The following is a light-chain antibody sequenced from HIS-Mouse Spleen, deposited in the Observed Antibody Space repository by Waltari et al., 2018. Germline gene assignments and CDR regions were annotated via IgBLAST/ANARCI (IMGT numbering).Light chain of an antibody. J-gene: IGLJ2*01. Sequence: QSALTQPASVSGSPGQSITIPCTGTSSDVGSYNLFSCYQQHPGKAPKLMIYEGSKRPSGVSNRFSGSKSGNTASLTISGLQAEDEADYYCCSYAGSSTFVVFGGGTKLTVL. CDR3: CSYAGSSTFVV. V-gene: IGLV2-23*01. CDR1: SSDVGSYNL. CDR2: EGS.